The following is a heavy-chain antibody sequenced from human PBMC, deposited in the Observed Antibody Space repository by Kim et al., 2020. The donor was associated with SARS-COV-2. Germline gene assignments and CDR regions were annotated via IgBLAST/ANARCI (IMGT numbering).Heavy chain of an antibody. Sequence: SETLSLTCTVSGGSISSYYWSWIRQPPGKGLEWIGYIYYSGSTNYNPSLKSRVTISVDTSKNQFSLKLSSVTAADTAVYYCAGGDLGYCSSTSCQTDYWGQEPWSPSPQ. CDR1: GGSISSYY. D-gene: IGHD2-2*01. J-gene: IGHJ4*01. V-gene: IGHV4-59*01. CDR2: IYYSGST. CDR3: AGGDLGYCSSTSCQTDY.